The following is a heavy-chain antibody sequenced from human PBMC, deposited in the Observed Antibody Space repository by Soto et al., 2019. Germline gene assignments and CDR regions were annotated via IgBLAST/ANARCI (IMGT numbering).Heavy chain of an antibody. CDR3: AKEREEATITNWFDP. CDR2: ISYDGSNK. Sequence: GSLRLSCAASGFTFSIYGMHWVRQAPGKGLEWVAVISYDGSNKYYADSVKGRFTISRDNSKNTLYLQMNSLRAEDTAVYYCAKEREEATITNWFDPWGQGTLVTVSS. CDR1: GFTFSIYG. D-gene: IGHD5-12*01. J-gene: IGHJ5*02. V-gene: IGHV3-30*18.